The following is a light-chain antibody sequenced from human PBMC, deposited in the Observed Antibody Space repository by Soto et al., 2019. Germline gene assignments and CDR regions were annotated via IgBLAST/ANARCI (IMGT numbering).Light chain of an antibody. CDR1: HSISSW. V-gene: IGKV1-5*03. CDR3: QQYNSYPWT. Sequence: IQMTQSPSTLSASIGDRVTITCRASHSISSWLAWYQQKPGKAPKLLIYKASSLESGVPSRFSGSGSGTEFTLTISSLQPDDFATYYCQQYNSYPWTFGQGTKVEIK. CDR2: KAS. J-gene: IGKJ1*01.